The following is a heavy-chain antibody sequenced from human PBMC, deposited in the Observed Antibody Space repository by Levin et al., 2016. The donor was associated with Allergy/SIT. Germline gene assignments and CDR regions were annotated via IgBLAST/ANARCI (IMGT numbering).Heavy chain of an antibody. Sequence: WIRQPPGKGLEWVANIRQDGSTKYYVDSVKGRFTISRDNAKNSLYLEMNSLRVEDTAVYYCARLGYSHTLDIWGQGTMVTVSS. V-gene: IGHV3-7*03. J-gene: IGHJ3*02. CDR3: ARLGYSHTLDI. D-gene: IGHD5-12*01. CDR2: IRQDGSTK.